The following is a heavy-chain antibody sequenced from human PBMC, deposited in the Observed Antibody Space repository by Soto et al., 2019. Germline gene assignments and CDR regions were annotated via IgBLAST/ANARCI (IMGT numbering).Heavy chain of an antibody. CDR3: ARAVRGYSGSYYYYGMDV. V-gene: IGHV1-69*06. CDR1: GGTFSSYA. D-gene: IGHD5-12*01. CDR2: IIPIFGTA. Sequence: SVKVSCKASGGTFSSYAISWVRQAPGQGLEWMGGIIPIFGTANYAQKFQGRVTITADKSTSTAYMELSSLRSEDTAVYYCARAVRGYSGSYYYYGMDVWGQGTTVTVSS. J-gene: IGHJ6*02.